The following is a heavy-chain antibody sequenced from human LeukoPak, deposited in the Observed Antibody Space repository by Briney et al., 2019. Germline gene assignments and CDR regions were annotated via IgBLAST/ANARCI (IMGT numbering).Heavy chain of an antibody. CDR1: GYTFTSYD. V-gene: IGHV1-8*01. CDR2: MNPNSGNT. Sequence: ASVKVSCKASGYTFTSYDINWVRQATGQGLEWMGWMNPNSGNTGYAQKFQGRVTMTRNTSISTAYMELSSLRSEDTAVYYCATHPKYYYDSSGYYRAEYFQHWGQGTLVTVSS. J-gene: IGHJ1*01. D-gene: IGHD3-22*01. CDR3: ATHPKYYYDSSGYYRAEYFQH.